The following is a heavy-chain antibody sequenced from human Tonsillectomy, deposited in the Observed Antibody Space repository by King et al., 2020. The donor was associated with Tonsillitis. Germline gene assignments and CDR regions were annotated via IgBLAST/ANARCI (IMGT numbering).Heavy chain of an antibody. Sequence: QLVQSGAEVKKPGASVKVSCKASGYTFTGYYMHWVRQAPGQGLEWMGWINPNSGGTNYAQKFQGRVTMTRDTSISTAYMELSWLRSDDTAVYYCAGARIAVAGTDAFDIWGQGTMVTVSS. J-gene: IGHJ3*02. D-gene: IGHD6-19*01. CDR2: INPNSGGT. V-gene: IGHV1-2*02. CDR3: AGARIAVAGTDAFDI. CDR1: GYTFTGYY.